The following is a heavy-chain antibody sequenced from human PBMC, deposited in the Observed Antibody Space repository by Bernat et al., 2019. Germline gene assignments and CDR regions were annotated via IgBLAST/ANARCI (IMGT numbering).Heavy chain of an antibody. CDR2: IRNKANSYTT. V-gene: IGHV3-72*01. CDR1: GFSFSDHY. D-gene: IGHD6-13*01. CDR3: TRVKGYGPDY. J-gene: IGHJ4*02. Sequence: EVQLVESGGGLVQPGGSLRLSCEASGFSFSDHYVDWVRQAPGKGLEWFGRIRNKANSYTTESAASVKGRFTISRDDSKNSLFLQMNSLKTEDTAVYYCTRVKGYGPDYWGQGTLVTVSS.